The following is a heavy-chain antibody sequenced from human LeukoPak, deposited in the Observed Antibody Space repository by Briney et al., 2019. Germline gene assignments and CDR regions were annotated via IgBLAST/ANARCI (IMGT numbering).Heavy chain of an antibody. D-gene: IGHD4-17*01. CDR1: GYTFTSYY. J-gene: IGHJ4*02. CDR3: ARDFEAYGDYQEQSVFDY. V-gene: IGHV1-46*01. CDR2: INPSGGST. Sequence: ASVNVSCKASGYTFTSYYMHWVRQAPGQGLEWMGIINPSGGSTSYAQKFQGRVTMTRDTSTSTVYMELSSLRSEDTAVYYCARDFEAYGDYQEQSVFDYWGQGTLVTVSS.